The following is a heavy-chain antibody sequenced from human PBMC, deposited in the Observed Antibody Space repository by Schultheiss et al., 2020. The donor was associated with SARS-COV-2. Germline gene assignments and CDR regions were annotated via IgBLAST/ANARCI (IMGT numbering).Heavy chain of an antibody. CDR3: ARAPGSGSYLGDYYYYGMDV. CDR1: GFTVSSNY. D-gene: IGHD1-26*01. Sequence: GESLKISCAASGFTVSSNYMSWVRQAPGKGLEWVSVIYSGGSTYYADSVKGRFTISRDNSKNTLYLQMNSLRAEDTAVYYCARAPGSGSYLGDYYYYGMDVWGQGTTVTVSS. V-gene: IGHV3-66*01. J-gene: IGHJ6*02. CDR2: IYSGGST.